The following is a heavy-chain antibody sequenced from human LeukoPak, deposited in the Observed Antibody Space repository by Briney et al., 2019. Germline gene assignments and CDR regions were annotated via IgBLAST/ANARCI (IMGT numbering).Heavy chain of an antibody. J-gene: IGHJ6*03. D-gene: IGHD6-6*01. CDR2: MNPSSGNT. Sequence: ASVKVSCKASGYTLTTYDINWVRQATGQGLEWMGWMNPSSGNTSYAQKFQGRVSMTRNTSINTAYMELSSLKSEDTAVYYCARSLAGRSYYYYMDAWGNGTTVTVSS. CDR1: GYTLTTYD. V-gene: IGHV1-8*01. CDR3: ARSLAGRSYYYYMDA.